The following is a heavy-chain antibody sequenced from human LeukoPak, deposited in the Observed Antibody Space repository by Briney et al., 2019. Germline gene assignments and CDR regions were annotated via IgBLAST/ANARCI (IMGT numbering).Heavy chain of an antibody. CDR2: ISSGSSSI. CDR3: ARGGIAARFAY. D-gene: IGHD6-6*01. V-gene: IGHV3-48*03. J-gene: IGHJ4*02. CDR1: GFTFRSYE. Sequence: GGSLRLSCAASGFTFRSYEMNWVRQAPGKGLEWVSYISSGSSSIFYADSVKGRFIISRDNAKNSLYLQMNSLRVEDTAVYYCARGGIAARFAYWGQGTLVTVSS.